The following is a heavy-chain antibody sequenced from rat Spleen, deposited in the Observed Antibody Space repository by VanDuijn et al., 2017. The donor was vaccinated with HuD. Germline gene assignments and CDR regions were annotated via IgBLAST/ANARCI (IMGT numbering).Heavy chain of an antibody. J-gene: IGHJ2*01. CDR2: INYDCSTT. CDR1: RFTFSDYY. V-gene: IGHV5-29*01. D-gene: IGHD1-2*01. Sequence: EVQLVESDGGLVQPGRSLKLSCAASRFTFSDYYMAWVRQAPTKGLEWVATINYDCSTTYYRDSVKGRLTISRDNAKNTQYLQMDPLRSEDTATYYCSRHAEQLYCDYWGQGVMVTVSS. CDR3: SRHAEQLYCDY.